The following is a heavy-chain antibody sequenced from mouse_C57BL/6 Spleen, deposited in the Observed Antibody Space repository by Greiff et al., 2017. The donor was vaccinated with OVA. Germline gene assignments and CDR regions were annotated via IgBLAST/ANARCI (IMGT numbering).Heavy chain of an antibody. CDR3: ARDDGYYRYFDV. J-gene: IGHJ1*03. Sequence: QVQLKQSGAELVRPGSSVKLSCKASGYTFTSYWMHWVKQRPIQGLEWIGNIDPSDSETHYNQKFKDKATLTVDKSSSTAYMQLSSLTSEDSAVYYCARDDGYYRYFDVWGTGTTVTVSS. CDR2: IDPSDSET. D-gene: IGHD2-3*01. CDR1: GYTFTSYW. V-gene: IGHV1-52*01.